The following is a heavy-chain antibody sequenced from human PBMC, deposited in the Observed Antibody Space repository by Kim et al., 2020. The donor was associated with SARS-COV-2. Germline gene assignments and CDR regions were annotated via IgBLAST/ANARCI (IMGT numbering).Heavy chain of an antibody. J-gene: IGHJ4*02. D-gene: IGHD6-13*01. CDR2: IYYSGST. Sequence: SETLSLTCTVSGGSISSSSYYWGWIRQPPGKGLEWIGSIYYSGSTYYNPSLKSRVTISVDTSKNQFSLKLSSVTAADTAVYYCARHPDYSSPADYWGQGTLVTVSS. CDR1: GGSISSSSYY. V-gene: IGHV4-39*01. CDR3: ARHPDYSSPADY.